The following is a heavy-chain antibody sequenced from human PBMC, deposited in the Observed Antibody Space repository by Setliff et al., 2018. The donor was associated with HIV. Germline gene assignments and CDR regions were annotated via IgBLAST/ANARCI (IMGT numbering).Heavy chain of an antibody. CDR1: GFTFSTYA. J-gene: IGHJ6*03. Sequence: PGGSLRLSCAASGFTFSTYAMSWVRQAPGKGLEWVSVVGGSGDITYYADSVKGRFTISRDNSKDTMYLQMSNLRPEDTGVYYCLRGSIQVPGLDHMDGCGKGTTVTVSS. CDR3: LRGSIQVPGLDHMDG. CDR2: VGGSGDIT. V-gene: IGHV3-23*01. D-gene: IGHD5-18*01.